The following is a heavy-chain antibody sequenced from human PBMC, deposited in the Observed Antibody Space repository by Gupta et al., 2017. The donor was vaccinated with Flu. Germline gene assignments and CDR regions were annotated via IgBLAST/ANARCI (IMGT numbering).Heavy chain of an antibody. V-gene: IGHV3-15*01. D-gene: IGHD3-16*02. CDR2: IKSKTDGGTT. CDR3: TTDPPPGELSLYYLGPSG. J-gene: IGHJ4*02. CDR1: GFTFSNAW. Sequence: EVQLVESGGGLVKPGGSLRLSCAASGFTFSNAWMSWVRQAPGKGLEWVGRIKSKTDGGTTDYAAPVKGRFTISRDDSKNTLYLQMNSLKTEDTAVYYCTTDPPPGELSLYYLGPSGWGQGTLVTVSS.